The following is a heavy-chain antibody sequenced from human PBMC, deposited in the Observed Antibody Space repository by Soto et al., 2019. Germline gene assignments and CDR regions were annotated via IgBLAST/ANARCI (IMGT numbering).Heavy chain of an antibody. CDR3: TLRHDSSRGPIY. D-gene: IGHD2-2*01. Sequence: KESGPTLVKPTQTLTLTCTVSGFSLTSRGMTLGWIRQPPGKAPEWLALSTQYSPSLQSRLTFTTDTSNNQVVLTMTNMDPVDTATYYCTLRHDSSRGPIYWGQGIMVTVSS. CDR1: GFSLTSRGMT. J-gene: IGHJ4*02. CDR2: ST. V-gene: IGHV2-5*01.